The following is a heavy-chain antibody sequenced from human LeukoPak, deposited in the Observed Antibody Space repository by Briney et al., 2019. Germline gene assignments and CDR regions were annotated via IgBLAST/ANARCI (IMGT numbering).Heavy chain of an antibody. D-gene: IGHD3-16*02. Sequence: ASVKVSCKASGYTFTSYDINWVRLATGQGLEWMGWMNPNSGNTGYAQKFQGRVTMTRNTSISTAYMELSSLRSEDTAVYYCARGFYRKSGFDPWGQGTLVTVSS. CDR2: MNPNSGNT. J-gene: IGHJ5*02. V-gene: IGHV1-8*01. CDR1: GYTFTSYD. CDR3: ARGFYRKSGFDP.